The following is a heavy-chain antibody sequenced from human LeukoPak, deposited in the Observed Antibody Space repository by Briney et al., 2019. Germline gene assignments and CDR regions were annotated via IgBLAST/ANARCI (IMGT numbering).Heavy chain of an antibody. CDR1: GFTFSSYW. CDR3: ARVGWSSSSWYGFPDY. D-gene: IGHD6-13*01. J-gene: IGHJ4*02. CDR2: IKQDGSEK. Sequence: PGGSLRLSCAASGFTFSSYWMSWVRQAPGKGLEWVANIKQDGSEKYYVDSVKGRFTISRDNAKNSLYLQMNSLRAEDTAVYYCARVGWSSSSWYGFPDYWGQGTLVTVSS. V-gene: IGHV3-7*01.